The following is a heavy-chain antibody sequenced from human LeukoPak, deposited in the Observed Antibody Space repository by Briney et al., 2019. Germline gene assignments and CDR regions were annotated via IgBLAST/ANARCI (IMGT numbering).Heavy chain of an antibody. CDR2: ISAYNGNT. Sequence: ASVKVSCKASGYTFTSYGISWVRQAPGQGLEWMGWISAYNGNTNYAQKLQGRVTMTTDTSTSTAYMELRSLRSDDTAVYYCARVSGYCSSTSCYPTNFDYWGQGTLITVSS. CDR3: ARVSGYCSSTSCYPTNFDY. J-gene: IGHJ4*02. D-gene: IGHD2-2*01. V-gene: IGHV1-18*01. CDR1: GYTFTSYG.